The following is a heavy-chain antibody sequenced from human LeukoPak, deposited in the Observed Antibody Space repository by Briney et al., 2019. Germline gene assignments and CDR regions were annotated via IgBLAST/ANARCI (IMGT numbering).Heavy chain of an antibody. D-gene: IGHD5-12*01. CDR1: GFTFSSYA. CDR3: ARGLSGYDLDY. Sequence: GGSLRLSCAASGFTFSSYAMNWVRQAPGKGLEWVSAVSGSGGSTYYADSVKGRFTISRDNSKNTLYLQMNSLRAEDTAVYYCARGLSGYDLDYWGQGTLVTVSS. J-gene: IGHJ4*02. V-gene: IGHV3-23*01. CDR2: VSGSGGST.